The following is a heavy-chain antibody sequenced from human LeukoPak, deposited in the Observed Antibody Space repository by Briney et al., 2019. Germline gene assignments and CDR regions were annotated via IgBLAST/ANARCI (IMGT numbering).Heavy chain of an antibody. Sequence: GGSLRLSCAASGFTFDDYGMSWVRQAPGKGLEWVSVIYSGGSTYYADSVKGRFTISRDNSKNTLYLQMNSLRAEDTAVYYCARGYGDLFDYWGQGTLVTVSS. CDR1: GFTFDDYG. D-gene: IGHD4-17*01. J-gene: IGHJ4*02. CDR3: ARGYGDLFDY. V-gene: IGHV3-53*01. CDR2: IYSGGST.